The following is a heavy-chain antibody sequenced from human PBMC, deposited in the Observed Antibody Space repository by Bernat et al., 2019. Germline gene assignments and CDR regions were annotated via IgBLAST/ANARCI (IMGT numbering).Heavy chain of an antibody. J-gene: IGHJ4*02. CDR2: INAGNGNT. D-gene: IGHD3-10*01. CDR1: GYTFTSYA. V-gene: IGHV1-3*01. CDR3: ARDGTLYGSGSYYYFDY. Sequence: QVQLVQSGAEVKKAGASVKVSCKASGYTFTSYAMHWVRQAPGQRLEWMGWINAGNGNTKYSQKFQGRVTITRDTSASTAYMELSSLRSEDTAVYYCARDGTLYGSGSYYYFDYWGQGTLVTVSS.